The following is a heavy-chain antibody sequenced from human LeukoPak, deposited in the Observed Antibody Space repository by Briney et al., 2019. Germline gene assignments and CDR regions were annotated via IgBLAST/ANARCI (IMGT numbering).Heavy chain of an antibody. CDR1: GGSISSGGYY. CDR2: IYCSGST. Sequence: PSETLSLTCTVSGGSISSGGYYWSWIRQHPGKGLEWIGYIYCSGSTYYNLSLKSRVTISVDTSKNQFSLKLSSVTAADTAVYYCARETYYYDSSGDVRAFDIWGQGTMVTVSS. V-gene: IGHV4-31*03. CDR3: ARETYYYDSSGDVRAFDI. D-gene: IGHD3-22*01. J-gene: IGHJ3*02.